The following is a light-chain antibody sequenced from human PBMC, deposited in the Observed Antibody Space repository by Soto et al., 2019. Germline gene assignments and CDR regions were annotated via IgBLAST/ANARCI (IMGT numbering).Light chain of an antibody. CDR3: HQYGWSYT. CDR1: QSVSSSY. Sequence: ENVLTQSPGTLSLSPGERATLSCRASQSVSSSYLAWYQHKPGQAPRLLIYGASSRATGIPDRFSGSGSGTDFTLTISRLEPEDFADYYCHQYGWSYTFGQGTKLEIK. J-gene: IGKJ2*01. CDR2: GAS. V-gene: IGKV3-20*01.